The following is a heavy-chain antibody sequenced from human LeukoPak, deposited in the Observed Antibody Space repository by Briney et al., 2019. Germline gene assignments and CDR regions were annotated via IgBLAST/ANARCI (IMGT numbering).Heavy chain of an antibody. CDR1: GYTFTGYY. J-gene: IGHJ6*03. D-gene: IGHD3-10*01. V-gene: IGHV1-2*02. CDR2: INPNSGGT. CDR3: ARDLRPYYYGSGYYYYYMDV. Sequence: GASVKVSCKASGYTFTGYYMHWVRQAPGQGLEWMGWINPNSGGTNYAQKFQGRVTMTRDTSISTAYMELSRLRSDDTAVHYCARDLRPYYYGSGYYYYYMDVWGKGTTVTVSS.